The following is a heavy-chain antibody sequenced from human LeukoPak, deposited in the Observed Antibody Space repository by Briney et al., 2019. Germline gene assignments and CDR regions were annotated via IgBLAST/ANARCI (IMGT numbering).Heavy chain of an antibody. CDR2: IHYSGST. CDR1: GDSINSSFFY. J-gene: IGHJ4*02. D-gene: IGHD3-22*01. V-gene: IGHV4-39*07. CDR3: ARGADSSGYFPFDY. Sequence: PSETLSLTCTVSGDSINSSFFYWGWIRQPPGKGLEWIGSIHYSGSTYYNPSLKSRVTISLDTSKNQFSLKLSSVTAADTAVYYCARGADSSGYFPFDYWGQGTLVTVSS.